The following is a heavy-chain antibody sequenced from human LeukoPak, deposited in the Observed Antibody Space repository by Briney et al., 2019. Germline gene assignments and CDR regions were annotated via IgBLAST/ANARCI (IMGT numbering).Heavy chain of an antibody. CDR3: ARRSGSSLDY. J-gene: IGHJ4*02. CDR2: INPSGGST. D-gene: IGHD3-10*01. V-gene: IGHV1-46*01. CDR1: GYTFTSYY. Sequence: GASVKVSCKASGYTFTSYYMHWVRQAPGQGLEWMGIINPSGGSTSYAQKFQGRVTMTRDTSTSTAYMELRSLRSDDTAVYYCARRSGSSLDYWGQGTLVTVSS.